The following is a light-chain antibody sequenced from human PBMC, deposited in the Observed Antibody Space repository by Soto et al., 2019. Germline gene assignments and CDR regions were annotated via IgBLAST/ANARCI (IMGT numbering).Light chain of an antibody. CDR1: QGISSY. J-gene: IGKJ5*01. Sequence: AIRMTQSPSSLSASTGDRVTITCRASQGISSYLAWYQQKPGKAPKLLIYAASTLQSGVPSRFSGSGSWTDFTLTISSLQPEDFATYYCQQLNSYPFTFGQGTRLEIK. CDR2: AAS. V-gene: IGKV1-8*01. CDR3: QQLNSYPFT.